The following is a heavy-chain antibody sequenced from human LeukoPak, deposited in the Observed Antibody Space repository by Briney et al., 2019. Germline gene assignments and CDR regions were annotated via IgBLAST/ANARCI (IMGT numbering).Heavy chain of an antibody. CDR3: ARAPGFYSSSCRFDP. CDR2: IYYSGST. D-gene: IGHD6-13*01. Sequence: SETLSLTCTVSGGSISSSSYYWGWIRQPPGKGLEWIGSIYYSGSTYYNPSLKSRVTISVDTSKNQFSLKLSSVTAADTAVYYCARAPGFYSSSCRFDPWGQGTLVTVSS. V-gene: IGHV4-39*01. CDR1: GGSISSSSYY. J-gene: IGHJ5*02.